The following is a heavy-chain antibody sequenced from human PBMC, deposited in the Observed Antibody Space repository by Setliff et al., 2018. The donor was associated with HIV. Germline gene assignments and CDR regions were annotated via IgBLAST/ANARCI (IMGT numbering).Heavy chain of an antibody. V-gene: IGHV2-5*02. D-gene: IGHD3-3*01. CDR2: IYCDDDK. Sequence: SGPTLVNPTPPLTLTCTFSGFSHSTNGVGVGWLRQPPGKALEGLALIYCDDDKRYSPSLRSRLTITKNTARNRVVLTMTNMDPMDTATFYCAHWRGVVGWAFDIWGPGTRVT. CDR3: AHWRGVVGWAFDI. CDR1: GFSHSTNGVG. J-gene: IGHJ3*02.